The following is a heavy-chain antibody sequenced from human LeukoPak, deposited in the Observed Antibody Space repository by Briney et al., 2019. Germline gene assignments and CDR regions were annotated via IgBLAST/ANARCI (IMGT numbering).Heavy chain of an antibody. V-gene: IGHV4-61*02. CDR1: GGSISSGSYY. D-gene: IGHD2-2*01. Sequence: SETLSLTCTVSGGSISSGSYYWSWIRQPAGKGLEWIGRTYTSGSTNYNPSLKSRVTISVDTSKNQFSLKLSSVTAADTAVYYCARAPDWYFDLWGRGTLVTVSS. CDR2: TYTSGST. J-gene: IGHJ2*01. CDR3: ARAPDWYFDL.